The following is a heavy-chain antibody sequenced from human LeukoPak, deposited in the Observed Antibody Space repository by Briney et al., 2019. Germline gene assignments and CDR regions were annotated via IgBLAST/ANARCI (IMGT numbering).Heavy chain of an antibody. J-gene: IGHJ4*02. CDR1: GGSISSSSYY. CDR2: IYYSGST. D-gene: IGHD2-21*02. CDR3: ARGGFYCGGDCYVDY. V-gene: IGHV4-39*07. Sequence: PSETLSLTCTVSGGSISSSSYYWGWIRQPPGKGLEWIGSIYYSGSTYYNPSLKSRVTISVDTSKNQFSLRLSSVTAAHTAVYYCARGGFYCGGDCYVDYWGQGTLVTVSS.